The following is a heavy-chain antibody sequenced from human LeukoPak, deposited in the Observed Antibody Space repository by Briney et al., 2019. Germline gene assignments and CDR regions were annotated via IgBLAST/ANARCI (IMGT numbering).Heavy chain of an antibody. Sequence: PGGSLRLSCAASGFTFSSYGMYWVRRAPGKGLEWVAVIWYDGSNKYYADSVKGRFTISRDNSKNMLYLQMNSLRAEDTAVYYCARDSTTAGSPEYFQHWGQGTLVTVSS. D-gene: IGHD1-26*01. J-gene: IGHJ1*01. CDR2: IWYDGSNK. V-gene: IGHV3-33*01. CDR1: GFTFSSYG. CDR3: ARDSTTAGSPEYFQH.